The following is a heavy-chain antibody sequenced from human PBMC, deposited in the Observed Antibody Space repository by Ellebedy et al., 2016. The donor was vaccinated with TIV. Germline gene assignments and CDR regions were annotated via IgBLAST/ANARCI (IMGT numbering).Heavy chain of an antibody. V-gene: IGHV1-69*13. CDR2: IIPIFGTA. J-gene: IGHJ6*02. Sequence: AASVKVSCKASGGTFSSYAISWVRQAPGQGLEWMGGIIPIFGTANYAQKFQGRVTITADESTSTAYMELSSLRSEDTAVYYCAREDITMVRGVPSYGMDVWGQGTTVTVSS. CDR3: AREDITMVRGVPSYGMDV. D-gene: IGHD3-10*01. CDR1: GGTFSSYA.